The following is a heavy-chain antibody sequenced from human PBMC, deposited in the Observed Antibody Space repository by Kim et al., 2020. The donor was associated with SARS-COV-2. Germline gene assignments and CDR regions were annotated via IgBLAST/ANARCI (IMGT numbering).Heavy chain of an antibody. Sequence: PKRRVTISVNTYKNQFSLKLSSVTAADTAVYYCARGRLATIFGVVTQFDYWGQGTLVTVSS. J-gene: IGHJ4*02. V-gene: IGHV4-59*09. D-gene: IGHD3-3*01. CDR3: ARGRLATIFGVVTQFDY.